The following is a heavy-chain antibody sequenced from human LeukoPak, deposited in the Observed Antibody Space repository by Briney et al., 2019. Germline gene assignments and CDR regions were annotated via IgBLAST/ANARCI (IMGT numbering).Heavy chain of an antibody. J-gene: IGHJ4*02. CDR2: INPNSGGT. CDR1: GYTFTGYY. V-gene: IGHV1-2*02. D-gene: IGHD3-22*01. Sequence: ASVKVSCKASGYTFTGYYMHWVRQAPGQGLEWMGWINPNSGGTNYAQKFQGRVTMTRDTSISTAYMELSRLRSDDTAVYYCARDISVGSGYYFSFDYWGQGTLVTVCS. CDR3: ARDISVGSGYYFSFDY.